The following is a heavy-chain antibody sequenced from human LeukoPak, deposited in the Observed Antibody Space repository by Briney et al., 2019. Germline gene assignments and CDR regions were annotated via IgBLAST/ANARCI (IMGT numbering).Heavy chain of an antibody. D-gene: IGHD6-13*01. CDR1: GYSLTSYW. CDR3: ARGSPLSSSGAEYFQH. J-gene: IGHJ1*01. V-gene: IGHV5-51*01. Sequence: GESLKISCKGSGYSLTSYWIGWVRQMPGKGLEWMGVIYPGDSDTRYSPSFQGQVTISADKSISTAYLQWSSLKASDTAMYYCARGSPLSSSGAEYFQHWGQGTLVTVSS. CDR2: IYPGDSDT.